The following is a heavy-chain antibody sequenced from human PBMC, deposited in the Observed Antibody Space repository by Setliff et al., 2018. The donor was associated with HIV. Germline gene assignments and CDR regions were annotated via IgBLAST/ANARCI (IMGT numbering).Heavy chain of an antibody. J-gene: IGHJ4*02. CDR3: AHNYYGSGNYYDL. Sequence: TLSLTCAVYGDFISSSSYYWAWIRQPPGKALEWLALIYWDDDKRYSPSLKSRVTITKDTSKNQVVLTMTNMDPVDTATYYCAHNYYGSGNYYDLWGQGTLVTVSS. V-gene: IGHV2-5*02. CDR2: IYWDDDK. D-gene: IGHD3-10*01. CDR1: GDFISSSSYY.